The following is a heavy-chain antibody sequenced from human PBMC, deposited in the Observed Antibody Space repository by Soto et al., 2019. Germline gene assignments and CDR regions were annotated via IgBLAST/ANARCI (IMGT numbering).Heavy chain of an antibody. CDR1: GYTFTGYY. Sequence: VKVSCKASGYTFTGYYMHWVRQAPGQGLEWMGWINPNSGGTNYAQKFQGRVTMTRDTSISTAYMELSRLRSDDTAVYYCAQLNWNPGDNWFDPWGQGTLVTVSS. J-gene: IGHJ5*02. D-gene: IGHD1-20*01. V-gene: IGHV1-2*02. CDR2: INPNSGGT. CDR3: AQLNWNPGDNWFDP.